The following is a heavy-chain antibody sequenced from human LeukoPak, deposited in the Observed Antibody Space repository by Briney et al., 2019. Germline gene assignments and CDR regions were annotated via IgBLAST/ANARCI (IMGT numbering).Heavy chain of an antibody. CDR1: GFTFSGYA. D-gene: IGHD3-22*01. CDR3: ASGPYDSSGYYCG. J-gene: IGHJ4*02. V-gene: IGHV3-21*01. CDR2: ISGSNSSI. Sequence: GSLRLSCAASGFTFSGYAMSWVRQAPGKGLEWVSAISGSNSSIYYADSVKGRFTISRDNAKNSLYLQMNSLRAEDTAVYYCASGPYDSSGYYCGWGQGTLVTVSS.